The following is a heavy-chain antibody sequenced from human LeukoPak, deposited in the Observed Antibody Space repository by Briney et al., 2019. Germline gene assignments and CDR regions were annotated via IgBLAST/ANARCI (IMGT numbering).Heavy chain of an antibody. CDR3: ARVVVVAATRWFDP. D-gene: IGHD2-15*01. J-gene: IGHJ5*02. Sequence: PGGSLRLSCAASGFTFSSYSMNWVRQVPGKGLEWVPSISSSSSYIYYADSMKGRFTISRDNAKNSLYLQMNSLRAEDTAVYYCARVVVVAATRWFDPWGQGTLVTVSS. V-gene: IGHV3-21*01. CDR1: GFTFSSYS. CDR2: ISSSSSYI.